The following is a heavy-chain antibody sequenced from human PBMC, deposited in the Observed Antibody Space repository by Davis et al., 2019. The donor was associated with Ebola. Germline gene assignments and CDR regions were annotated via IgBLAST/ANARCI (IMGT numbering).Heavy chain of an antibody. J-gene: IGHJ4*02. CDR3: ARDGSGWSSLFDY. CDR2: IIPILGIA. V-gene: IGHV1-69*04. CDR1: AGTFSSYA. D-gene: IGHD6-19*01. Sequence: SVKVSCKASAGTFSSYAISWVRQAPGQGLEWMGRIIPILGIANYAQKFQGRVTITADKSTSTAYMELSSLRSEDTAVYYCARDGSGWSSLFDYWGQGTLVTVSS.